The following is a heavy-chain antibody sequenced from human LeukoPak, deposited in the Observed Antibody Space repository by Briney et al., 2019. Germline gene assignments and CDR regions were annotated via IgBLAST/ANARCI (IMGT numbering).Heavy chain of an antibody. CDR1: GYTFPSYA. V-gene: IGHV1-3*04. D-gene: IGHD6-13*01. Sequence: ASVKVSCKASGYTFPSYAMQWVRQAPGQRLEWMGWISTGNGNTKYSEKFQGRVTITRDTSASTAYMELSSLRSEDTAVYFCASFVEGVLAGTDPDYWGQGTLVTVSS. J-gene: IGHJ4*02. CDR3: ASFVEGVLAGTDPDY. CDR2: ISTGNGNT.